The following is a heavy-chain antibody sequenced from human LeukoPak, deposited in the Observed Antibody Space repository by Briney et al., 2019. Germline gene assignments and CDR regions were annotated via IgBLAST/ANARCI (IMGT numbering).Heavy chain of an antibody. CDR1: GGSISSGGYS. CDR3: ARDLGSGSQGRFDP. CDR2: IYHSGST. D-gene: IGHD3-10*01. V-gene: IGHV4-30-2*01. J-gene: IGHJ5*02. Sequence: SETLSLTCAVSGGSISSGGYSWSWIRQPPGKGLEWTGYIYHSGSTYYNPSLKSRVTISVDRSKNQFSLKLSSVTAADTAVYYCARDLGSGSQGRFDPWGQGTLVTVSS.